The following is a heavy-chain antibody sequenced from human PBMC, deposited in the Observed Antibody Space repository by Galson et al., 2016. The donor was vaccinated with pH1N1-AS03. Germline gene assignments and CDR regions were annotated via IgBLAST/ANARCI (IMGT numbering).Heavy chain of an antibody. CDR2: IDPSDSYT. CDR3: ARLRPYGSGSNYLYGMDV. Sequence: QSGAEVKKPGESLRVSCKGSGSNFTSHRINWVRQMPGKGLECTGRIDPSDSYTRYRPPFRGHVTISTDKSISTVYLKLSSLKASDTAMYYCARLRPYGSGSNYLYGMDVWGQGTTVTVSS. D-gene: IGHD3-10*01. J-gene: IGHJ6*02. V-gene: IGHV5-10-1*01. CDR1: GSNFTSHR.